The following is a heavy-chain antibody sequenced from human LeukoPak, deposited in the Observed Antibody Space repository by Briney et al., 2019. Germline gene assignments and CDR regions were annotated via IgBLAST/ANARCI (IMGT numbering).Heavy chain of an antibody. V-gene: IGHV1-69*05. Sequence: GASVTVSCTASGGTFSSYAISWVRQAPGQGLEWMGGIIPIFGTANYAQKFQGRVTMTTDTSTSTAYMELRSLGSDDTAIYYCARDLCSSTSCYTNWFDPWGQGTLVTVSS. CDR2: IIPIFGTA. J-gene: IGHJ5*02. CDR1: GGTFSSYA. CDR3: ARDLCSSTSCYTNWFDP. D-gene: IGHD2-2*02.